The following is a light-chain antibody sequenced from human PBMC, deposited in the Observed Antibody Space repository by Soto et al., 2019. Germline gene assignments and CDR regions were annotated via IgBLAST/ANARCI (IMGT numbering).Light chain of an antibody. J-gene: IGLJ1*01. V-gene: IGLV2-14*01. CDR2: AVS. CDR3: SSYKSTNTYV. Sequence: QSVLTQPASVSGSPGQSITISFTGTSSDVGNYNYVSWYLQHPGKAPKLIIYAVSNRPSGVSNRFSGSRSGNTASLTISGLQAEDEADYSCSSYKSTNTYVFGTGAKVTLL. CDR1: SSDVGNYNY.